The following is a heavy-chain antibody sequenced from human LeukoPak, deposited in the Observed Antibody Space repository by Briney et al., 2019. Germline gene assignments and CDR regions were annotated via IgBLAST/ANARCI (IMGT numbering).Heavy chain of an antibody. Sequence: PGGSLRLSCAASGFTFSSYGMHWVRQAPGKGLEWVTFIRYDGSNKYYADSVKGRFTISRDNSKNTLYLQMNSLRAEDTAVYYCAKGFRIQMDNWGQGTLVTVSS. D-gene: IGHD1-1*01. J-gene: IGHJ4*02. CDR1: GFTFSSYG. CDR2: IRYDGSNK. CDR3: AKGFRIQMDN. V-gene: IGHV3-30*02.